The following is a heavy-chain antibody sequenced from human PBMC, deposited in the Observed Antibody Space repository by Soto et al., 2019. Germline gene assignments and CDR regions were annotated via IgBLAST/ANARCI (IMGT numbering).Heavy chain of an antibody. V-gene: IGHV3-74*01. CDR1: GFTFSSYW. CDR3: TRWDYGDMPENFQN. J-gene: IGHJ1*01. D-gene: IGHD4-17*01. CDR2: INGDGRST. Sequence: EVQLVESGGGLVQPGGSLRLSCAASGFTFSSYWMHWVRQGPGKGLVWVSRINGDGRSTSYADAVKGRFTISRDNAKNTLYLQMNSLRAEDTALYYCTRWDYGDMPENFQNWGQGTLVTVSS.